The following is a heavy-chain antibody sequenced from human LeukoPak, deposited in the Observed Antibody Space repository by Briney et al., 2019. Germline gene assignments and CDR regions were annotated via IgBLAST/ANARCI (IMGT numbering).Heavy chain of an antibody. CDR3: ARVASGYSYGYWFDP. CDR2: IIPIFGTA. CDR1: GGTFISYA. Sequence: SAKVSCKASGGTFISYAISWVRQAPGQGLEWMGGIIPIFGTANYAQKFQGRVTITADESTNTAYMELSSLRSEDTAVYYCARVASGYSYGYWFDPWGQGTLVTVSS. J-gene: IGHJ5*02. D-gene: IGHD5-18*01. V-gene: IGHV1-69*01.